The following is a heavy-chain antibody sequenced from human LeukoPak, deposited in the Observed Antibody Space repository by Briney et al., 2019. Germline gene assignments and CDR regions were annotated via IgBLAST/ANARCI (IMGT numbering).Heavy chain of an antibody. J-gene: IGHJ5*01. Sequence: SQTLSLTCAISGDSVSTNSATWTWLRQSPSRGLEWLGRTYYRTKWYNDYAVSMKSRITINPDTSKNQFSLQLNSVTPEDTAVYYCARLVGASWFDSWGQGTLVTVSS. D-gene: IGHD1-26*01. CDR3: ARLVGASWFDS. CDR2: TYYRTKWYN. V-gene: IGHV6-1*01. CDR1: GDSVSTNSAT.